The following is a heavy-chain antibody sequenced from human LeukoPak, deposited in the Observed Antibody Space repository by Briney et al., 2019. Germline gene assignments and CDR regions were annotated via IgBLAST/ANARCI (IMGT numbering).Heavy chain of an antibody. J-gene: IGHJ5*02. CDR1: GGSISSSSYY. CDR2: IYYSGST. Sequence: SETLSLTCTVSGGSISSSSYYWGWIRQPPGKGLEWIGSIYYSGSTYYNPSLKSRATISVDTSKNQFSLKLSSVTAADTAVYYCARRQSNYDFWSGYYRGWFDPWGQGTLVTVSS. CDR3: ARRQSNYDFWSGYYRGWFDP. D-gene: IGHD3-3*01. V-gene: IGHV4-39*01.